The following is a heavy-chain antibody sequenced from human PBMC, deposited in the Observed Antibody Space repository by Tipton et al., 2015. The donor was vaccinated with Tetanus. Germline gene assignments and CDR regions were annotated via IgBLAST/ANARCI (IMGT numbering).Heavy chain of an antibody. CDR3: VTGNFPNYYHYGMDV. V-gene: IGHV4-34*01. CDR1: GGSLSGYH. D-gene: IGHD1-1*01. CDR2: INPSGGGGS. Sequence: GLVKPSETLSLSCAVYGGSLSGYHWSWIRQPPGKGLEWIGEINPSGGGGSNYDPSLKSRVPFSVDTSKNHFSLMLRSVTAADTAIYYCVTGNFPNYYHYGMDVWGQGTTVTVSS. J-gene: IGHJ6*02.